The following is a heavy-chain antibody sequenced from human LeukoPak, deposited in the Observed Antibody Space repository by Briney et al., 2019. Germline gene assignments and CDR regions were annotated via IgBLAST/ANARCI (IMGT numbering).Heavy chain of an antibody. CDR2: IIPIARTT. CDR1: GGNFNFYA. V-gene: IGHV1-69*13. J-gene: IGHJ4*02. CDR3: AIKDHILTASGLGPHIPHDFDY. D-gene: IGHD3-9*01. Sequence: ASVKVTCKATGGNFNFYAISWLRQAPGQGLEWMGGIIPIARTTNYAQKSQGRVTITADESTSTAYMELSSLRSEDTAVYYCAIKDHILTASGLGPHIPHDFDYWGQGTPVTVSS.